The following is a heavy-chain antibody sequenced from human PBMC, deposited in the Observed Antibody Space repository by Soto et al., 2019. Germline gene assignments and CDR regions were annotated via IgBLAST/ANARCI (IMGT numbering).Heavy chain of an antibody. V-gene: IGHV3-23*01. CDR3: PNPGIAAAGMAWFDP. J-gene: IGHJ5*02. D-gene: IGHD6-13*01. CDR2: ISGSGGST. Sequence: PGGSLRLSCAASGFTFSSYAMSWIRQAPGKGLEWVSAISGSGGSTYYADSVKGRFTISRDNSKNTLYLQMNSLRAEDTAVYYCPNPGIAAAGMAWFDPWGQGTLVTVSS. CDR1: GFTFSSYA.